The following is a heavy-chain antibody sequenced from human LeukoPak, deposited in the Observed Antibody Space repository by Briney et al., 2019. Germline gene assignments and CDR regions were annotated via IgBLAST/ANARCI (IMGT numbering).Heavy chain of an antibody. CDR2: ISAYNGNT. CDR1: GYTFTSYG. D-gene: IGHD2-15*01. V-gene: IGHV1-18*01. Sequence: GASVKVSCKDSGYTFTSYGISWVRQAPGQGLEWMGWISAYNGNTNYAQKLQGGVTMTTDTSTSTAYMELRSLRSDDTAVYYCARDLISVAATHYYYYGMDVWGQGTTVTVSS. J-gene: IGHJ6*02. CDR3: ARDLISVAATHYYYYGMDV.